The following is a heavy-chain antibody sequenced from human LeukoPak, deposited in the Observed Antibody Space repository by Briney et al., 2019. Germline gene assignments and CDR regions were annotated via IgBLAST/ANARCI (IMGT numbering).Heavy chain of an antibody. CDR3: ARTDWELLRV. J-gene: IGHJ4*02. Sequence: SETLSLTCTVSGGSISSYYWSWIRQPPGKGLEWIGYIYYSGSTNYNPSLKSRVTISVDTSKNQFSLKLSSVTAADTAVYYCARTDWELLRVWGQGTLVTVSS. D-gene: IGHD1-26*01. CDR1: GGSISSYY. V-gene: IGHV4-59*01. CDR2: IYYSGST.